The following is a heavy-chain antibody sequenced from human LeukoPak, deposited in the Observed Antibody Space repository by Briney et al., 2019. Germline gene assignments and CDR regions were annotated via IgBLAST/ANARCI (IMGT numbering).Heavy chain of an antibody. J-gene: IGHJ6*03. V-gene: IGHV5-51*01. Sequence: GESLKISCKASGYNFTNYWIGWVRQMPGKGLEWMGIIFPGDSDTTYSPSFQGQVTISADKSISTAYLQWSSLKASDTAMYYCARQDKYYYDSSGYYYYYYMDVWGKGTTVTISS. D-gene: IGHD3-22*01. CDR2: IFPGDSDT. CDR1: GYNFTNYW. CDR3: ARQDKYYYDSSGYYYYYYMDV.